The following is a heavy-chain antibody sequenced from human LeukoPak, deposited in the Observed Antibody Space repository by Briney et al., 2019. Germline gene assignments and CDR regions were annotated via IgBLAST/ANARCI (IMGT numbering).Heavy chain of an antibody. CDR3: ARRRYSSGWYPYYYYYGMDV. D-gene: IGHD6-19*01. Sequence: PGGSLRLSCAASGFTFSSYGMHWVRQAPGKGLEWVAVIWYDGSNKYYADSVKGRFTISRDNSKNTLYLQMNSLRAEDTAVYYCARRRYSSGWYPYYYYYGMDVWGQGTTVTVSS. J-gene: IGHJ6*02. V-gene: IGHV3-33*01. CDR1: GFTFSSYG. CDR2: IWYDGSNK.